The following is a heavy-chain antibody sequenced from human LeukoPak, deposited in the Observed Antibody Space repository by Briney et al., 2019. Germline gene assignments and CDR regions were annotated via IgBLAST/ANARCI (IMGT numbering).Heavy chain of an antibody. CDR2: IYYSGST. V-gene: IGHV4-59*01. CDR3: ARGSNSPDY. D-gene: IGHD4-23*01. J-gene: IGHJ4*02. Sequence: PSETLSLTCTGSGDSISSYYWSWIRQPPGKGLGWIGYIYYSGSTTYNPSLKSRVTISVDTSKNQFSLKLTSVTAADTAVYFCARGSNSPDYWGQGTLVTVSS. CDR1: GDSISSYY.